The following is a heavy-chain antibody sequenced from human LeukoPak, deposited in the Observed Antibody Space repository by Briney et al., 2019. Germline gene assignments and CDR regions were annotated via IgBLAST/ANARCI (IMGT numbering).Heavy chain of an antibody. V-gene: IGHV3-23*01. CDR2: ISGSGGST. J-gene: IGHJ3*02. D-gene: IGHD5-18*01. CDR3: AKDRGYSYGYDAFDI. CDR1: GFTFSSYA. Sequence: GGSLRLSCAASGFTFSSYAMSWVRQAPGKGLEWVSAISGSGGSTYYADSVKGRFTISRDNSKNTLYLQMTSLRAEDTAVYYCAKDRGYSYGYDAFDIWGQGTMVTVSS.